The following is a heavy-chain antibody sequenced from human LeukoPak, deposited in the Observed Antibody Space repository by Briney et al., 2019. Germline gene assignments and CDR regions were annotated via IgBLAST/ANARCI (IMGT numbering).Heavy chain of an antibody. V-gene: IGHV4-34*01. CDR3: ARGRYLRYYDFWSGSDKDYYFDY. D-gene: IGHD3-3*01. CDR1: GFTFSSYA. CDR2: INHSGST. Sequence: GSLRLSCAASGFTFSSYAMSWVRQAPGKGLEWIGEINHSGSTNYNPSLKSRVTISVDTSKNKFSLKLSSVTAADTAVYYCARGRYLRYYDFWSGSDKDYYFDYWGQGTLVTVSS. J-gene: IGHJ4*02.